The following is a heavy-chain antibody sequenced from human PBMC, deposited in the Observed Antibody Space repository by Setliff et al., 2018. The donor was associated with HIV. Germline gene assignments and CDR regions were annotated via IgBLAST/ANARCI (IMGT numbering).Heavy chain of an antibody. CDR2: INYDEGYE. V-gene: IGHV3-30*02. D-gene: IGHD7-27*01. J-gene: IGHJ3*01. CDR3: AKDGDFRNSDYDAFDF. CDR1: GFTFSVHG. Sequence: PGGSLRLSCAASGFTFSVHGMHWVRKAPGRGLEWVAFINYDEGYEYYADSVQGRVTISRDNSKNTVDLQMNSLRLEDTGVYYCAKDGDFRNSDYDAFDFWGQGTMV.